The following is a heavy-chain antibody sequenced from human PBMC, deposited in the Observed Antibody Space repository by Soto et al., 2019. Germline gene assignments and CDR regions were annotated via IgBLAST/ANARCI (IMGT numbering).Heavy chain of an antibody. J-gene: IGHJ6*02. CDR3: ARDQDIYYHGMDV. V-gene: IGHV1-3*05. CDR1: GCIFTNYP. Sequence: QVHLVQSGAEEKKPGASVKVSCKASGCIFTNYPMNWVRQAPGQGLEWMGWINAGNGNAKYAQKFQGRVTITRDTSATTAYLELSSLRSEDTAIYYCARDQDIYYHGMDVWGPGTTVIVSS. CDR2: INAGNGNA.